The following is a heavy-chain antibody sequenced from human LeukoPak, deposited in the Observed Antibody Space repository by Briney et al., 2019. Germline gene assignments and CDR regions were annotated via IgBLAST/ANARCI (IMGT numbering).Heavy chain of an antibody. J-gene: IGHJ5*02. CDR1: GYTFTDYY. V-gene: IGHV1-2*02. D-gene: IGHD4-23*01. Sequence: GASVKVSCKASGYTFTDYYIHWVRQALGQGLEWMGWINPSSGGTNYAQKFQGRVTMTRDTSINIDYMELSSLRSDDTAVYYCARDLNGGNSAWGQGTLVTVSS. CDR3: ARDLNGGNSA. CDR2: INPSSGGT.